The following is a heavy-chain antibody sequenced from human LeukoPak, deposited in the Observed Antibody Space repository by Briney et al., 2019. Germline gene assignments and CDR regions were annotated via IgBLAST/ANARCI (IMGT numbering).Heavy chain of an antibody. CDR1: GYTFTSYG. J-gene: IGHJ4*02. V-gene: IGHV1-18*01. CDR2: ISAYNGNT. D-gene: IGHD3-9*01. CDR3: ARKITEYYDILTGYYSAYYFDY. Sequence: ASVKVSCKASGYTFTSYGISWVRQAPGQGLEWMGWISAYNGNTNYAQKLQGRVTMTTDTSTSTAYMELRSLRSDDTAVYYCARKITEYYDILTGYYSAYYFDYWGQGTLVTVSS.